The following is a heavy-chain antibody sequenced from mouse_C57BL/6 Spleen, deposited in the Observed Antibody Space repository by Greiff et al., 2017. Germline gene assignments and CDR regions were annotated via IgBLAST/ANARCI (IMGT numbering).Heavy chain of an antibody. CDR3: ASRKVDYDIDY. V-gene: IGHV1-80*01. CDR1: GYAFTSYW. CDR2: IHPGDGAT. J-gene: IGHJ2*01. Sequence: QVQLQQSGAELVKPGASVKVSCKASGYAFTSYWLNWVKQRPGKGLEWIGRIHPGDGATNYNGKFKGKATLTADQSSSTAYMQLSSQTSEDFAVCFSASRKVDYDIDYWGQGTTVTVSS. D-gene: IGHD1-1*01.